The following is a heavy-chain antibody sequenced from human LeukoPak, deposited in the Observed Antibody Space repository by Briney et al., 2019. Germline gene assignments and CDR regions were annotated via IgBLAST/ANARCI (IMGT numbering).Heavy chain of an antibody. Sequence: PSETLSLTCTVSGGSISSYYWSWIRQPPGKGLEWIGYIYYSGSTNYNPSLKSRVTISVDTSKNQFSLKLSSVTAADTAVYYCARILQKVYCGGDCYLGVEYFDYWGRGTLVTVSS. CDR1: GGSISSYY. CDR2: IYYSGST. V-gene: IGHV4-59*12. J-gene: IGHJ4*02. D-gene: IGHD2-21*02. CDR3: ARILQKVYCGGDCYLGVEYFDY.